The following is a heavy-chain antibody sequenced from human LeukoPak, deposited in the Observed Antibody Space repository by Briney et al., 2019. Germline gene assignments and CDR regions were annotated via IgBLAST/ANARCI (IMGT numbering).Heavy chain of an antibody. D-gene: IGHD3-9*01. Sequence: SETLSLTCCVSGYSISSGYYWGWIRQPPGKGLEWIGRIHYSAKIYYNPSLKSRHTISPDTSKNQFSLKLTSVTAADTAVYYCARGGGILTGHDAFDIWGQGTMVTVSS. CDR2: IHYSAKI. CDR1: GYSISSGYY. V-gene: IGHV4-38-2*02. J-gene: IGHJ3*02. CDR3: ARGGGILTGHDAFDI.